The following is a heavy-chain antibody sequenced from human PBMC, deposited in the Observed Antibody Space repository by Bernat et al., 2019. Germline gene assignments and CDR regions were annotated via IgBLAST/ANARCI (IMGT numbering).Heavy chain of an antibody. D-gene: IGHD2-2*01. Sequence: EVQLVESGGGVVRPGGSLRLSCAASGFTFDDYGMNWVRQAPGKGLEWVSGIRWNGGSTGYADSVKGRFTISRDNAKNSLYLQMNSLRAEDTALYHCARVHLGYCSSTNCYGDGMDVWGPGTTVTVSS. V-gene: IGHV3-20*01. CDR2: IRWNGGST. CDR1: GFTFDDYG. J-gene: IGHJ6*02. CDR3: ARVHLGYCSSTNCYGDGMDV.